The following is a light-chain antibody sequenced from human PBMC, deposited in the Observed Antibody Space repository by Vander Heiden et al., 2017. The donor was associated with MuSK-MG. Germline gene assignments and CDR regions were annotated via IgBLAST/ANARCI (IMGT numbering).Light chain of an antibody. V-gene: IGKV1-33*01. CDR2: DVS. CDR1: HDIGNY. J-gene: IGKJ3*01. CDR3: QQYDNLPYAVT. Sequence: DIQMTQSPSSLSASVGDRVTISCQASHDIGNYLNWYQQKPGKAPKLLIYDVSNLEKGVPSRFSGSGSGTDFTFTISSLQPEDIATYYCQQYDNLPYAVTFGHGTKVNIK.